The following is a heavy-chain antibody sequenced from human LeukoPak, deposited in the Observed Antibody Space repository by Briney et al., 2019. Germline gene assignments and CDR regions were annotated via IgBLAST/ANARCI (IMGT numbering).Heavy chain of an antibody. CDR3: TTDLSGSWFDP. CDR1: GFTFSNYA. D-gene: IGHD2-15*01. V-gene: IGHV3-15*01. CDR2: IKSKTDGGTT. Sequence: GSLRLSCAASGFTFSNYAMNWVRQAPGKGLEWVGRIKSKTDGGTTDYAAPVKGRFTISRDDSKNTLYLRMNSLKTEDTAVYYCTTDLSGSWFDPWGQGTLVTVSS. J-gene: IGHJ5*02.